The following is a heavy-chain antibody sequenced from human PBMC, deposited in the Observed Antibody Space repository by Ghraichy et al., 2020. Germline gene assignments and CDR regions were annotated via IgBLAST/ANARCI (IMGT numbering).Heavy chain of an antibody. J-gene: IGHJ4*02. Sequence: LRLSCTVSGASISTGDYYWSWIRQPPGKGLEWIGYISYSGSTSYNPSLKSRPTISIDTSKNQFALHLTSVTAADTAVYYCASAQFYREFYFDYWGQGTRVTVSS. CDR3: ASAQFYREFYFDY. CDR1: GASISTGDYY. V-gene: IGHV4-30-4*01. D-gene: IGHD4-11*01. CDR2: ISYSGST.